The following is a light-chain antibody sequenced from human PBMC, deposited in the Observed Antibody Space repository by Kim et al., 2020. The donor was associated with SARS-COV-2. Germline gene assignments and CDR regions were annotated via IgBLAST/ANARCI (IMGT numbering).Light chain of an antibody. CDR3: MQGTHWPPT. CDR1: QSLVYRDGNSF. J-gene: IGKJ1*01. CDR2: KVS. V-gene: IGKV2-30*01. Sequence: PASITCRSSQSLVYRDGNSFLTWFHQRPGQSPRRLVYKVSSRDSGVPDRFSGSGSGTDFTLKISRVEAEDVGIYYCMQGTHWPPTFGQGTKVDIK.